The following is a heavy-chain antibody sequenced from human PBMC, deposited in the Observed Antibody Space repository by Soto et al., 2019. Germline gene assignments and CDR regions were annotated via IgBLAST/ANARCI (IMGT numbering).Heavy chain of an antibody. CDR3: AKDEPRLGYCSGGSCSTPFDY. Sequence: PGGSLRLSCAASGFTFSSYAMSWVRQAPGKGLEWVSAISGSGGSTYYADSVKGRFAISRDNSKNTLYLQMNSLRAEDTAVYYCAKDEPRLGYCSGGSCSTPFDYWGQGTLVTVSS. J-gene: IGHJ4*02. D-gene: IGHD2-15*01. CDR1: GFTFSSYA. CDR2: ISGSGGST. V-gene: IGHV3-23*01.